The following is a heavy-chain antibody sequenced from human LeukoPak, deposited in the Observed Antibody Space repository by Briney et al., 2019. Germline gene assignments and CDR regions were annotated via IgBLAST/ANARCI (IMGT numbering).Heavy chain of an antibody. V-gene: IGHV4-39*07. J-gene: IGHJ4*02. CDR3: ARVGLLEWEPPLGY. CDR1: GGSISSSSYY. Sequence: KSSETLSLTCTVSGGSISSSSYYWGWIRQPPGKGLEWIGSIYYSGSTYYNPSLKSRVTISVDTSKNQFSLKLSSVTAADTAVYYCARVGLLEWEPPLGYWGQGTLVTVSS. D-gene: IGHD1-26*01. CDR2: IYYSGST.